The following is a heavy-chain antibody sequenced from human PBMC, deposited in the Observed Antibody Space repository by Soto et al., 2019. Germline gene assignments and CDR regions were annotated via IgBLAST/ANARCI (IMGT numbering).Heavy chain of an antibody. Sequence: ESGGGVVQPGRSLRLSCAASGFTFSSYAMHWARQAPGKGLEWVAVISYDGSNKYYADSVKGRFTISRDNSKNTLYLQMNSLRAEDTAVYYCARAPSGYYNWFDPWGQGTLVTVSS. J-gene: IGHJ5*02. CDR2: ISYDGSNK. V-gene: IGHV3-30-3*01. D-gene: IGHD3-22*01. CDR3: ARAPSGYYNWFDP. CDR1: GFTFSSYA.